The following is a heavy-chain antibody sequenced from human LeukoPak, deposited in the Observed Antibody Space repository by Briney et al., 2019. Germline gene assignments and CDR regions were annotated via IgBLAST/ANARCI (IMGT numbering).Heavy chain of an antibody. CDR2: ISYDGSNN. CDR1: GFTFSSYA. V-gene: IGHV3-30*01. D-gene: IGHD3-22*01. Sequence: PGRSLRLSCAASGFTFSSYAMHWVRQAPGKGLEWVAVISYDGSNNYYADSVKGRFTISRDISKNTLYLQMNSLRAEDTAVYYCARENSRDSSGYYYSGFDYWGQGTLVTVSS. J-gene: IGHJ4*02. CDR3: ARENSRDSSGYYYSGFDY.